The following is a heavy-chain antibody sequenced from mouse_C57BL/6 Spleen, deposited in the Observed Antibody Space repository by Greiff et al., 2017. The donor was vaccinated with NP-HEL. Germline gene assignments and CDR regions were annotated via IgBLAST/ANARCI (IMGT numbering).Heavy chain of an antibody. CDR3: ARKPLGYFDY. D-gene: IGHD3-3*01. Sequence: EVQLQQSGPELVKPGPSVKISCKASGNSFPAYTINWVKQSNGKGLEWIGVINPNYGTTSYNKKLKGKATLTVDQSSSTAYMQLNSLTSEDSAVYYCARKPLGYFDYWGQGTTLTVSS. J-gene: IGHJ2*01. CDR2: INPNYGTT. V-gene: IGHV1-39*01. CDR1: GNSFPAYT.